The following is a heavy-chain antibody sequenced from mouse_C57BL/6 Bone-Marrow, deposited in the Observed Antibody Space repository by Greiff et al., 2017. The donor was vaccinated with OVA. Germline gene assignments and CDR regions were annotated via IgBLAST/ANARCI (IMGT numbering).Heavy chain of an antibody. CDR1: GYTFTNYW. Sequence: QVQLQQSGAELVRPGTSVKMSCKASGYTFTNYWIGWAKQRPGHGLEWIGDIYPGGGYTNYNEKFKGKATLTADKSSSTAYMQFSSLTSEDSAIYYCARLGYDYESAMDYWGQGTSVTVSS. V-gene: IGHV1-63*01. J-gene: IGHJ4*01. D-gene: IGHD2-4*01. CDR2: IYPGGGYT. CDR3: ARLGYDYESAMDY.